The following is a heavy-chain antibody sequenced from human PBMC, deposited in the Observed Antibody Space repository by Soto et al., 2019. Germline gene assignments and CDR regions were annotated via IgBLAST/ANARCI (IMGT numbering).Heavy chain of an antibody. CDR2: ISGSGGST. D-gene: IGHD4-17*01. J-gene: IGHJ4*02. Sequence: EVQLLESGGGLVQPGGSLRLSCGASGFTFSSDGMSWVRQAPGKGLEWVSAISGSGGSTYCADSGKGRFTITRDHSKNTPYLQRNSLRAEDPAVYYCAQAANHYGDSAFDYRGRGTLVTVSS. CDR1: GFTFSSDG. V-gene: IGHV3-23*01. CDR3: AQAANHYGDSAFDY.